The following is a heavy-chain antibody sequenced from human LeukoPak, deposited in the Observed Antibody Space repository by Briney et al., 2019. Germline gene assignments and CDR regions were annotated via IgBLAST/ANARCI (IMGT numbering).Heavy chain of an antibody. Sequence: GSLRLSCAASGFTFSSYSMNWVRQAPGKGLEWVSSISSSSSYIYYADSVKGRFTISRDNAKNSLYLQMNSLRAEDTAVYYCARVSPIGRFYYYYMDVWGIGTTVTVSS. CDR2: ISSSSSYI. V-gene: IGHV3-21*01. D-gene: IGHD2-15*01. CDR3: ARVSPIGRFYYYYMDV. CDR1: GFTFSSYS. J-gene: IGHJ6*03.